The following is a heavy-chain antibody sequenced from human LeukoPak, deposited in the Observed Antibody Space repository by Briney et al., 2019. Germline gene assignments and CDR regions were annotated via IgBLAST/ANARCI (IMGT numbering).Heavy chain of an antibody. CDR2: ISSSGSTI. Sequence: PGGSLRLSCAASGFTFSSYEMNWVRQAPGKGLEWVSYISSSGSTIYYADSVKGRFTISRDNAKNSLYLQMNSLRAEDTAVYYCAREGYNYGVVDYWGQGTLVTVSS. D-gene: IGHD5-24*01. V-gene: IGHV3-48*03. J-gene: IGHJ4*02. CDR1: GFTFSSYE. CDR3: AREGYNYGVVDY.